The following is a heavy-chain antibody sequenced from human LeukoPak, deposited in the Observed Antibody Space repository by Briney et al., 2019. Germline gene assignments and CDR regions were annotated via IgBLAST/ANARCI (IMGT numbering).Heavy chain of an antibody. V-gene: IGHV4-4*02. Sequence: ASETLSLTCAVSGGSISSSNWWSWVRQPPGQGLEWIGEIYHSGSTNYNPSLKSRVTISVDKSKNQFSLKLSSVTAADTAVYYCARLRYFDWLEFDPWGQGTLVTVSS. D-gene: IGHD3-9*01. CDR2: IYHSGST. CDR1: GGSISSSNW. CDR3: ARLRYFDWLEFDP. J-gene: IGHJ5*02.